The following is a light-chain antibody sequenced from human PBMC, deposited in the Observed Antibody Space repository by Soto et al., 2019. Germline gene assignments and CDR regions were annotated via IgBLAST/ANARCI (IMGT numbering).Light chain of an antibody. Sequence: EIGLTQSPGTLSLSPGERATLSCRASQSVSSSYLAWYQQKPGQAPRLLIYGASSRATGIPDRFSGSGSGTDFTLTISRLEPEDFAVYYCQQYGSSPLTFGQGKRLEI. CDR3: QQYGSSPLT. J-gene: IGKJ5*01. CDR1: QSVSSSY. V-gene: IGKV3-20*01. CDR2: GAS.